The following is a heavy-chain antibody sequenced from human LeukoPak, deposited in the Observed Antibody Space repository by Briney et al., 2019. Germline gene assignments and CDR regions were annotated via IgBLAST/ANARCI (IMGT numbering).Heavy chain of an antibody. J-gene: IGHJ6*02. Sequence: ASVKVSCKASGGTFSSYAISWVRQAPGQGLEWMGGIIPIFGTANYAQKFQGRVTITADESTSTACMELSSLRSEDTAVYYCARPLVTLKDYYYGMDVWGQGTTVTVSS. CDR2: IIPIFGTA. CDR1: GGTFSSYA. V-gene: IGHV1-69*13. CDR3: ARPLVTLKDYYYGMDV. D-gene: IGHD3-9*01.